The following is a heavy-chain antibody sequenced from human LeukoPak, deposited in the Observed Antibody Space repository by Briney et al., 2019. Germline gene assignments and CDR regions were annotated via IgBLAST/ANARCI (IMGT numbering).Heavy chain of an antibody. CDR2: ISSSGSTI. V-gene: IGHV3-48*03. Sequence: GGSLRLSCAASGFTFSSYEMNWVRQAPGKGLEWVSYISSSGSTIYYADSVKGRFTISRDNAKNSLYLQMNSLRAEDTAVYYCARDPYYYDSSGYPWGQGTLVTVSS. D-gene: IGHD3-22*01. CDR3: ARDPYYYDSSGYP. CDR1: GFTFSSYE. J-gene: IGHJ5*02.